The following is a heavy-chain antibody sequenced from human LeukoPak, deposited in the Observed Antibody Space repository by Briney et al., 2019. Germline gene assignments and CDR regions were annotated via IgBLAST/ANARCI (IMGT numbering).Heavy chain of an antibody. D-gene: IGHD7-27*01. Sequence: GGSLRLPCEASGFTFSTYSMQWVRQAPGKGLEWVSYISSSRGTIWYADSVKGRFTISRGNAKSSLYLQMNSLRAEDTAFYYCARDDNWGFDYWGQGALVTVSS. V-gene: IGHV3-48*04. CDR1: GFTFSTYS. CDR3: ARDDNWGFDY. CDR2: ISSSRGTI. J-gene: IGHJ4*02.